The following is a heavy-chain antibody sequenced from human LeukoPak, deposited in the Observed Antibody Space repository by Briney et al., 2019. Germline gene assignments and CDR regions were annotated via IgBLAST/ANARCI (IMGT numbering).Heavy chain of an antibody. D-gene: IGHD1-26*01. CDR2: IYPGDSDT. CDR1: GFSPTRYW. V-gene: IGHV5-51*01. Sequence: GESLKISCEGSGFSPTRYWIAWVRQMPGKGLEWMGIIYPGDSDTRYSPSFQGQVTISADKSISTAYLQWSSLKAADTAIYYCVRHHNSGGSYLLGPWGQGTLVTVSS. J-gene: IGHJ5*02. CDR3: VRHHNSGGSYLLGP.